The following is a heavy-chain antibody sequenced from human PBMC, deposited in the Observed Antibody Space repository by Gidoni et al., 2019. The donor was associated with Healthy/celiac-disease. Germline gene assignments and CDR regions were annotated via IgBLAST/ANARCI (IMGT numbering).Heavy chain of an antibody. CDR2: TYYRSKWYN. CDR3: ARAVVPATWAYDFTHWFDP. V-gene: IGHV6-1*01. J-gene: IGHJ5*02. CDR1: GDSVSSNSAA. D-gene: IGHD2-2*01. Sequence: QVQLQQSGPGLVKPSQTLSLTCAISGDSVSSNSAAWNWIRQSPSRGLEWLGRTYYRSKWYNDYAVSVKSRITINPDTSKNQFSLQLNSVTPEDTAVYYCARAVVPATWAYDFTHWFDPWGQGTLVTVSS.